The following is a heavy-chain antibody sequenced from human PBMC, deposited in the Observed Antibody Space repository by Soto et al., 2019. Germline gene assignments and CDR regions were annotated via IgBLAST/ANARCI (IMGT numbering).Heavy chain of an antibody. J-gene: IGHJ6*02. V-gene: IGHV6-1*01. D-gene: IGHD6-19*01. Sequence: SQTLSLTCAISGDSVSSNSAAWNWIRHSPSRGLEWLGRTYYRSKWYNDYAVSVKSRITINPDTSKNQFSLQPNSVTPEDTAVYYCARDQYSSGSNGMDVWGQGTTVTVSS. CDR3: ARDQYSSGSNGMDV. CDR2: TYYRSKWYN. CDR1: GDSVSSNSAA.